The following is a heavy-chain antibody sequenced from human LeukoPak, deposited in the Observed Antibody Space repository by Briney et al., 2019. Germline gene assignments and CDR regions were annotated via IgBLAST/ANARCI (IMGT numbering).Heavy chain of an antibody. CDR2: ISGSGGSA. V-gene: IGHV3-23*01. Sequence: GGSLRLSCAASGFTFSSFEMSWVRQAPGKGLEWVSAISGSGGSAYYADSVKGRFTISRDDSNSTLFLQMDNLRVEDTATYYCAKDIELFMSWGQGTLVIVSS. CDR1: GFTFSSFE. CDR3: AKDIELFMS. J-gene: IGHJ5*02. D-gene: IGHD1-26*01.